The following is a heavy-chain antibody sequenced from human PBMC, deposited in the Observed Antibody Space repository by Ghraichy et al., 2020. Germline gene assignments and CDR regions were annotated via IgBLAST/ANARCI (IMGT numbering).Heavy chain of an antibody. CDR1: GGSFSGYY. Sequence: SETLSLTCAVYGGSFSGYYWSWIRQPPGKGLEWIGEINHSGSTNYNPSLKSRVTISVDTSKNQVSLKLSSVTAADTAVYYCARGPYCSSTSCYRALDYWGQGTLVTVSS. CDR2: INHSGST. J-gene: IGHJ4*02. V-gene: IGHV4-34*01. CDR3: ARGPYCSSTSCYRALDY. D-gene: IGHD2-2*01.